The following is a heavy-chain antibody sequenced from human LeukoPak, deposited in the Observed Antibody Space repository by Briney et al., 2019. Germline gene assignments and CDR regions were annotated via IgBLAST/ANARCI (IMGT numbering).Heavy chain of an antibody. V-gene: IGHV4-61*02. J-gene: IGHJ4*02. CDR3: AREREGPYGYLDY. CDR2: IYISGST. Sequence: SQTLSLTCIVSGGSISSASYYWSWIRQPAGKGLEWIGRIYISGSTNYNPSLKSRVTISVDTSKNQFSLKLSSVTAADTAVYYCAREREGPYGYLDYWGQGTLVTVSS. D-gene: IGHD4-17*01. CDR1: GGSISSASYY.